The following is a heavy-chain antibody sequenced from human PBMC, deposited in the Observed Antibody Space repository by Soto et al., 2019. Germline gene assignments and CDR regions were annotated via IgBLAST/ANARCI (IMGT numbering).Heavy chain of an antibody. CDR1: GFTFSSYG. D-gene: IGHD6-6*01. J-gene: IGHJ6*02. V-gene: IGHV3-33*01. CDR3: AREGSYSSSSLPSNYYYYYGMDV. Sequence: QVQLVECGGGVVQPGRSLRLSCAASGFTFSSYGMHWVRQAPGKGLEWVAVIWYDGSNKYYADSVKGRFTISRDNSKNTLYLQMNSLRAEDTAVYYCAREGSYSSSSLPSNYYYYYGMDVWGQGTTVTVSS. CDR2: IWYDGSNK.